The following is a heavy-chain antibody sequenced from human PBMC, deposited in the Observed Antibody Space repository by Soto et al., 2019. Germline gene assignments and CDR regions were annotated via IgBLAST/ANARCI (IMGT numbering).Heavy chain of an antibody. V-gene: IGHV1-18*01. D-gene: IGHD4-4*01. Sequence: QVQLVQSGAEVKKPGASVKVSCKASGYTFTSYGISWVRQAPGQGLEWMGWISAYNGNTNYAQKLQGRVTMTTDTXTXKAYMELRSLRSDDTAVYYCARVVSSVTPGWDWFDPWGQGTLVTVSS. CDR2: ISAYNGNT. CDR1: GYTFTSYG. J-gene: IGHJ5*02. CDR3: ARVVSSVTPGWDWFDP.